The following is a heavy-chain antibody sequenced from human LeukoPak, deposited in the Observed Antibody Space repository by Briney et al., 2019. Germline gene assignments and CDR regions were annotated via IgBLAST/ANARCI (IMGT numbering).Heavy chain of an antibody. D-gene: IGHD5-18*01. V-gene: IGHV4-59*01. CDR3: ARGVDTVDPDAFDI. CDR2: IYYSGST. J-gene: IGHJ3*02. CDR1: GGSISSYY. Sequence: SETLSLTCTVSGGSISSYYWSWIRQPPGKGLEWIGYIYYSGSTNYNPSLKSRVTISVDTSKNQFSLKLSSVTAADTAVYYCARGVDTVDPDAFDIWGQGTMVTVSS.